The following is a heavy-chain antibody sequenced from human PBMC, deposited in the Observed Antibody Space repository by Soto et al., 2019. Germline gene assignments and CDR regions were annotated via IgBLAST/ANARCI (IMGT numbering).Heavy chain of an antibody. CDR2: IYYTGST. CDR3: ARHATRSYDY. V-gene: IGHV4-59*08. Sequence: PSETLSLTCTVSGGSMSRYCWSWIRQPPGKGLECIGYIYYTGSTNYNPSLKSRVTISIDTSKNQISLNLTSVSAADTAVYYCARHATRSYDYWGQGTLVTVSS. J-gene: IGHJ4*02. CDR1: GGSMSRYC.